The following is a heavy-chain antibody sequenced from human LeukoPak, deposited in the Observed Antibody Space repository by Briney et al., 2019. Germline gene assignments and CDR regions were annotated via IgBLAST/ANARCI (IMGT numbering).Heavy chain of an antibody. CDR1: DDSITNYY. CDR3: ARLFYDILTFDS. J-gene: IGHJ4*02. Sequence: SETLSLTCTVSDDSITNYYWSWIRQPPGKGLEWIGYIHHSGNTNYNPSLKSRVTISIDTFENQFSLRLRSVTAADTAVYYCARLFYDILTFDSWGQGTLVTVPS. CDR2: IHHSGNT. D-gene: IGHD3-9*01. V-gene: IGHV4-59*01.